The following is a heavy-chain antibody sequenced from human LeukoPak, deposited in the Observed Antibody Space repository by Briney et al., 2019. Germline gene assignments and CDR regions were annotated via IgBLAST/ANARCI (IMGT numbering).Heavy chain of an antibody. Sequence: SETLFLTCAVSADSFSSHYWTWIRQPPGKGLEWIGYISYIGSTNYNPSLKSRVTISIDTSKNQFSLKLSSVTAADTAVYYCARDLVTVTKGFDIWGQGKMVSVSS. V-gene: IGHV4-59*11. D-gene: IGHD4-17*01. CDR2: ISYIGST. J-gene: IGHJ3*02. CDR1: ADSFSSHY. CDR3: ARDLVTVTKGFDI.